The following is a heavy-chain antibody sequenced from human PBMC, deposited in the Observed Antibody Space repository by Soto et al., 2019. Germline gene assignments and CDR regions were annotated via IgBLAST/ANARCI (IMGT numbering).Heavy chain of an antibody. J-gene: IGHJ5*02. D-gene: IGHD2-15*01. CDR1: GGTFSIYA. CDR2: IIPIFGTA. V-gene: IGHV1-69*13. Sequence: SVKVSCKASGGTFSIYAISWVLQAPGQGLEWMGGIIPIFGTANYAQKFQGRVTITADESTSTAYMELSSLRSEDTAVYYCAHGSRLPQNNWFDRWGQGTLVTVSS. CDR3: AHGSRLPQNNWFDR.